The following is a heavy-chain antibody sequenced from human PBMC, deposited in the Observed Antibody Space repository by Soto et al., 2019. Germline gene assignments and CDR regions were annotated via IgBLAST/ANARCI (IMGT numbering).Heavy chain of an antibody. CDR3: ARGESQQQRDY. D-gene: IGHD6-25*01. CDR2: IHHGGNS. J-gene: IGHJ4*02. V-gene: IGHV4-4*02. Sequence: QVQLQESGPGLVKPSGTLSLTCAVSGDSIISDKWWSWVRQAPGKGLEWIGEIHHGGNSKYNPSLKSRVIISVDRAKNQFYLNLTSVPDADTAVYYCARGESQQQRDYWGQGTLVTVSS. CDR1: GDSIISDKW.